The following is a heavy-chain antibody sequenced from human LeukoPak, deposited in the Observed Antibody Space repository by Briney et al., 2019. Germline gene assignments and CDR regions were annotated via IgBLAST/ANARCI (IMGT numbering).Heavy chain of an antibody. CDR2: INPNSGGT. J-gene: IGHJ4*02. V-gene: IGHV1-2*06. D-gene: IGHD6-19*01. Sequence: ASVKVSCKASGYTFTGYYMHWVRQAPGQGLEWMGRINPNSGGTNYAQKFQGRVTMTRDTSISTAYMELSRLRSEDTAVYYCVRVRSSGWYDYWGQGTLVTVSS. CDR1: GYTFTGYY. CDR3: VRVRSSGWYDY.